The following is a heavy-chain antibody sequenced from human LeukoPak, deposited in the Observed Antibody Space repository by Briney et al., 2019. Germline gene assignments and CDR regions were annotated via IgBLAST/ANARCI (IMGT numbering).Heavy chain of an antibody. CDR3: ARAPYYYDSSGYSVDY. V-gene: IGHV3-30*04. D-gene: IGHD3-22*01. CDR2: ISHDGSTE. Sequence: PGGSLRLSCAASGFSFSSYAMHWVRQAPGKGLEWVAVISHDGSTEYYADSVKGRFTISRDNSKNTLYLQMNSLRAEDTAVYYCARAPYYYDSSGYSVDYWGQGTLVTVSS. CDR1: GFSFSSYA. J-gene: IGHJ4*02.